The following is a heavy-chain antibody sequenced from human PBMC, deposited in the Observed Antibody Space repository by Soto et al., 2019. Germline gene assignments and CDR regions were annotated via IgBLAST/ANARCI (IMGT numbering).Heavy chain of an antibody. J-gene: IGHJ3*02. CDR2: ISSSSSYI. CDR3: ARVGGDGYNGAFDI. V-gene: IGHV3-21*01. Sequence: GGSLRLSCAGSGFTFSSYSMNWVRQAPGKGLEWVSSISSSSSYIYYADSVKGRFTISRDNAKNSLYLQMNSLRAEDTAVYYCARVGGDGYNGAFDIWGQGTMVTVSS. D-gene: IGHD3-16*01. CDR1: GFTFSSYS.